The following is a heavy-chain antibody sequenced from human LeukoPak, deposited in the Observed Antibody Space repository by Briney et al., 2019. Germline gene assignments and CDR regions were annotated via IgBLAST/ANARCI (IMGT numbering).Heavy chain of an antibody. Sequence: ASVKVSCKASGGTFSSYAISWVRQAPGQGLEWMGWINPNSGVTNYAQKLQGRVTMTTDTSTSTAYMELRSLRSDDTAVYYCARDLPGIVGAKDYWGQGTLVTVSS. J-gene: IGHJ4*02. CDR2: INPNSGVT. CDR1: GGTFSSYA. CDR3: ARDLPGIVGAKDY. D-gene: IGHD1-26*01. V-gene: IGHV1-18*01.